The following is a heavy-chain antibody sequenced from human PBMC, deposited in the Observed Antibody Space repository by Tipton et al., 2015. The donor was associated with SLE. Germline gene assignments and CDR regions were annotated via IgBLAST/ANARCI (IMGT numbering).Heavy chain of an antibody. CDR1: GFTFSSYW. J-gene: IGHJ5*02. CDR3: ARDGPEMTGNWFDP. CDR2: IKQDGSEK. D-gene: IGHD5-24*01. V-gene: IGHV3-7*05. Sequence: SLRLSCAASGFTFSSYWMSWVRQAPGKGLEWVANIKQDGSEKYYVDSVKGRFTISRDNAKNSLYLQMNSLRAADTAVYYCARDGPEMTGNWFDPWGQGTLVTVSS.